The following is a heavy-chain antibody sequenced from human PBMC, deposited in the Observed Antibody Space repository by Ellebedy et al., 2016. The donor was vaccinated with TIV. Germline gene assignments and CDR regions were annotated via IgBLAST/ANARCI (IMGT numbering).Heavy chain of an antibody. CDR1: GFTFSCCA. D-gene: IGHD6-13*01. Sequence: PGGSLRLSCAASGFTFSCCAMSWVRQTLGKGLEWVSVISNSGDTTYADYVKGRFTISRDNSKDTLFLQMNSLRAEDTGVYYCAKLAGISSWYAEYWGQGTLVTVSS. CDR3: AKLAGISSWYAEY. CDR2: ISNSGDTT. J-gene: IGHJ4*02. V-gene: IGHV3-23*01.